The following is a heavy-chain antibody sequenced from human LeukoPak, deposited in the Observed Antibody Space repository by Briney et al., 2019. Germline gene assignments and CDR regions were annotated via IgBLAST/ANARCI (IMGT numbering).Heavy chain of an antibody. CDR3: ARAGSYYWFDP. V-gene: IGHV4-61*02. J-gene: IGHJ5*02. Sequence: TSETLPLTCTVSGGSISSGSYYWSWIRQPAGKGLEWIGRIYTSGSTNYNPSLKSRVTISVDTSKNQFSLKLSSVTAADTAVYYCARAGSYYWFDPWGQGTLVTVSS. CDR2: IYTSGST. D-gene: IGHD1-26*01. CDR1: GGSISSGSYY.